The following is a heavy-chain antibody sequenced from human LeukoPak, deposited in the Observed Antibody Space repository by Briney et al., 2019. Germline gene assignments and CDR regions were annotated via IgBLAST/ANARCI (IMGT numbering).Heavy chain of an antibody. CDR1: GFIFQDFG. CDR2: LNWNGGIT. V-gene: IGHV3-20*04. Sequence: GGSLRLSCEASGFIFQDFGMSWVRQAPGKGLEWVSGLNWNGGITDYADSVKGRFTISRDNAKNSLHLEMHSLRAEDTALYYCARDGGYCSSSTCYTLDYWGQGVLVTVSS. D-gene: IGHD2-2*02. CDR3: ARDGGYCSSSTCYTLDY. J-gene: IGHJ4*02.